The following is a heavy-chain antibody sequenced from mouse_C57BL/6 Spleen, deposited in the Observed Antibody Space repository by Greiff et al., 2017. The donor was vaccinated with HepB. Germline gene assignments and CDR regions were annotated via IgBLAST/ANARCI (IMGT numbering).Heavy chain of an antibody. CDR3: AANRRRGAWFAY. V-gene: IGHV1-80*01. J-gene: IGHJ3*01. CDR1: GYAFSSYW. Sequence: VMLVESGAELVKPGASVKISCKASGYAFSSYWMNWVKQRPGKGLEWIGQIYPGDGDTNYNGKFKGKATLTADKSSSTAYMQLSSLTSEVSAVYFCAANRRRGAWFAYWGQGTLVTVSA. CDR2: IYPGDGDT.